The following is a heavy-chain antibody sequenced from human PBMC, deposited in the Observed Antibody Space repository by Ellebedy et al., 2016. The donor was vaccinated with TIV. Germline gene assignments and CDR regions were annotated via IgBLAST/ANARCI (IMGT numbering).Heavy chain of an antibody. Sequence: GGSLRLXCAASGFTFSGSAVHWVRQASGKGLEWVGRIRSKADGAATAYAASVKGRFTISRDDSKNTAYLQMNSLKTEDTAMYYCIRRWRLDNDYVDSWGQGTLVTVSS. CDR1: GFTFSGSA. D-gene: IGHD5-24*01. J-gene: IGHJ4*02. V-gene: IGHV3-73*01. CDR3: IRRWRLDNDYVDS. CDR2: IRSKADGAAT.